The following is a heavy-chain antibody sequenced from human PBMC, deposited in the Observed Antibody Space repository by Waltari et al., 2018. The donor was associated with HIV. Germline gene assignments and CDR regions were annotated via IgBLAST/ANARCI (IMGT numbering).Heavy chain of an antibody. CDR3: ARAQDNSGGMAFQF. CDR1: GYAIRSGYY. V-gene: IGHV4-38-2*02. J-gene: IGHJ1*01. Sequence: QVQLQESGPGLVRPSETLSLTCSVSGYAIRSGYYWGWLRRPPGKGLEWIGSMNHRGSTYQNSSLKTRTKMSMDLTKNRFSLNVTYVTAADTAVYYCARAQDNSGGMAFQFWGRGTLITVSS. D-gene: IGHD1-1*01. CDR2: MNHRGST.